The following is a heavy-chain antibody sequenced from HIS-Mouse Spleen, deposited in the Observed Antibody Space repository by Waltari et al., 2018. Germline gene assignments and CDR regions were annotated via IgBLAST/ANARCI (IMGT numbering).Heavy chain of an antibody. J-gene: IGHJ3*02. CDR1: GYSISSGYY. V-gene: IGHV4-38-2*02. CDR2: IYHSGGT. CDR3: ARDLVGLELRAFDI. D-gene: IGHD1-7*01. Sequence: QVQLQESGPGLVKPSETLSLTCTVSGYSISSGYYWCWIRQPPGKGLEWIGSIYHSGGTYYNPSLKSRVTISVDTSKNQFSLKLSSVTAADTAVYYCARDLVGLELRAFDIWGQGTMVTVSS.